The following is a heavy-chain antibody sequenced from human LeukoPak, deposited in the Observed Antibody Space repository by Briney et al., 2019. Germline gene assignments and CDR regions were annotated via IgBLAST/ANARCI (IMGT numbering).Heavy chain of an antibody. D-gene: IGHD6-13*01. CDR3: AREKQQLVRWNWWDCRFDY. CDR1: GFTFSSYS. J-gene: IGHJ4*02. Sequence: GGSLRLSCAASGFTFSSYSMNWVRQAPGKGLEWVSSISSSSTYIYYADSVKGRFTISRDNAKNSLYLQMNSLRAEDTAVYYCAREKQQLVRWNWWDCRFDYWGQGTLVTVSS. V-gene: IGHV3-21*01. CDR2: ISSSSTYI.